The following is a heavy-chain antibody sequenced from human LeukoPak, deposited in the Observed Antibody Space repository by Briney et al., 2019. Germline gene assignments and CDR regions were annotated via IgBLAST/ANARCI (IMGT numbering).Heavy chain of an antibody. Sequence: WASVTVSCKASGYTFTSYGISWVRQAPGQGLEWMGWISAYNGNTNYAQKLQGRVTMTTDTSTSTAYMELRSLRSDDTAVYYCARDFPILLWFGELSLTPYDYWGQGTLVTVSS. CDR1: GYTFTSYG. CDR3: ARDFPILLWFGELSLTPYDY. D-gene: IGHD3-10*01. CDR2: ISAYNGNT. V-gene: IGHV1-18*04. J-gene: IGHJ4*02.